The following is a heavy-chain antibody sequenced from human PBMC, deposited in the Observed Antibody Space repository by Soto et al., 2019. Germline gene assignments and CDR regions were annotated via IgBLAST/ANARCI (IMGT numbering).Heavy chain of an antibody. Sequence: ASVKVSCKASGGTFSSYAISWVRQAPGQGLEWMGGIIPIFGTANYAQKFQGRVTITADESTSTAYMELSSLRSEDTAVYYCARRMYYDILTGYYSTDYGMDVWGQGTTVTVSS. CDR1: GGTFSSYA. V-gene: IGHV1-69*13. D-gene: IGHD3-9*01. CDR2: IIPIFGTA. CDR3: ARRMYYDILTGYYSTDYGMDV. J-gene: IGHJ6*02.